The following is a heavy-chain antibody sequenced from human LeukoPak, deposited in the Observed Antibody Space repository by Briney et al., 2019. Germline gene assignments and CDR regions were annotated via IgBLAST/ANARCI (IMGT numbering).Heavy chain of an antibody. CDR3: ARAGGRDNSYGFQDY. CDR2: INHSGST. V-gene: IGHV4-34*01. Sequence: PSETLSLTCAVYGGSFSGYYWSWIRQPPGKGLEWIGEINHSGSTNYNPSLKSRVTISVDTSKNQFSLKLSSVTAADTAVYYCARAGGRDNSYGFQDYWGQGTLVTVSS. J-gene: IGHJ4*02. CDR1: GGSFSGYY. D-gene: IGHD5-18*01.